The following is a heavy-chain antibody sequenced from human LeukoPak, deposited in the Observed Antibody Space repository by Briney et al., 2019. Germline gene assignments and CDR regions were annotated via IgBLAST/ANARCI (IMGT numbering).Heavy chain of an antibody. CDR2: IRYDGTNK. CDR1: GFTFSNYD. Sequence: PGGSLRLSCAASGFTFSNYDMDWVRQTPGKGLEWVAFIRYDGTNKYYADSVKGRFTISRDNSKNTLYLQMDSLRAEDTAMYYCAKDWAPYDSFNIWGQGTVVTVSS. V-gene: IGHV3-30*02. CDR3: AKDWAPYDSFNI. J-gene: IGHJ3*02. D-gene: IGHD3-16*01.